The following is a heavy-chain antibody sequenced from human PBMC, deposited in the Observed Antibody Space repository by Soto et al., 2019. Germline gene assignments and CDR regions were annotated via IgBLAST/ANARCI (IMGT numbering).Heavy chain of an antibody. CDR2: VYYSGST. V-gene: IGHV4-59*01. CDR1: GGSISSYY. D-gene: IGHD2-21*02. CDR3: ARMVVTTIQIYFDY. Sequence: SETLSLTCTVSGGSISSYYWSWIRQPPGKGLEWIGYVYYSGSTNYNPSLKSRVTISVDTSKNQFSLKLSSVTAADTAVYYCARMVVTTIQIYFDYWGQGTLVTVSS. J-gene: IGHJ4*02.